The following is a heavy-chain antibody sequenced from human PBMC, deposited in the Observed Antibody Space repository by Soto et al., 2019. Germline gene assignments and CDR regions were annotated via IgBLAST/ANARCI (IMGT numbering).Heavy chain of an antibody. D-gene: IGHD4-4*01. J-gene: IGHJ5*02. CDR2: IYYSGST. CDR3: ARDRDYTPRGFDP. V-gene: IGHV4-30-4*08. CDR1: GYSITSGHY. Sequence: SETLSLTCAVSGYSITSGHYWGWIRQPPGKGLEWIGYIYYSGSTYYNPSLKSRVTISVDTSKNQFSLKLSSVTAADTAVYYCARDRDYTPRGFDPWGQGTLVTVSS.